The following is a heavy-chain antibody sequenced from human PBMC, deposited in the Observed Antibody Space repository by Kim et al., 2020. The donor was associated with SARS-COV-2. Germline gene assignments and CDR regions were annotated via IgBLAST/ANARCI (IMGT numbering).Heavy chain of an antibody. V-gene: IGHV4-39*01. CDR1: GGSISSSSYY. J-gene: IGHJ4*02. CDR2: IYYSGST. D-gene: IGHD2-2*01. CDR3: ARHSRIVVVPAAILA. Sequence: SETLSLTCTVSGGSISSSSYYWGWIRQPPGKGLEWIGSIYYSGSTYYNPSLKSRVTISVDTSKNQFSLKLSSVTAADTAVYYCARHSRIVVVPAAILAWRQGTRLTVSS.